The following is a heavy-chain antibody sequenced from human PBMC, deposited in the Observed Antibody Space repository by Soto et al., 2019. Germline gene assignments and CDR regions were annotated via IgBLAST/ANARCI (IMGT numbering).Heavy chain of an antibody. V-gene: IGHV4-30-4*01. CDR1: GGSTSSDNY. D-gene: IGHD3-16*01. J-gene: IGHJ4*02. CDR2: IYYSGNT. Sequence: PSETLSLTCTVSGGSTSSDNYWSWIRRPPGKGLEWIGHIYYSGNTDYSPSLKSRLAISIDTSKNQFSLKLSSVTAADTAVYFCAREGGESSDGLYYFDSWGQGSLVTVSS. CDR3: AREGGESSDGLYYFDS.